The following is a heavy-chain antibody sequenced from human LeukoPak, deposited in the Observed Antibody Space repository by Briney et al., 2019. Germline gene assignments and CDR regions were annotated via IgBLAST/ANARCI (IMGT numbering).Heavy chain of an antibody. CDR3: GRDPRLGIRGYTYGYIEY. CDR2: INTNTGNP. CDR1: GYTFSSYT. D-gene: IGHD5-18*01. V-gene: IGHV7-4-1*02. J-gene: IGHJ4*02. Sequence: ASVKVSCKTSGYTFSSYTITWVRQAPGQGLQWMGWINTNTGNPTYAQGFTGRYVFSLDTSVSTAYLQISGLTADDTAVYFCGRDPRLGIRGYTYGYIEYWGQGTLATVSS.